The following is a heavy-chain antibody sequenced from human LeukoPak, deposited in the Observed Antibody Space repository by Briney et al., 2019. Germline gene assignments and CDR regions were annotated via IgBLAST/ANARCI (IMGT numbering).Heavy chain of an antibody. Sequence: SETLSLTCTVSGGSISSSSYYWAWIRQPPGKGLEWIGSIHYSGSTNYNPSLKSRVTISVDTSKNQFSLKLSSVTAADTAVYYCARVPSTYYYGSGSYYDDAFDIWGQGTMVTVSS. V-gene: IGHV4-39*07. CDR2: IHYSGST. J-gene: IGHJ3*02. CDR3: ARVPSTYYYGSGSYYDDAFDI. D-gene: IGHD3-10*01. CDR1: GGSISSSSYY.